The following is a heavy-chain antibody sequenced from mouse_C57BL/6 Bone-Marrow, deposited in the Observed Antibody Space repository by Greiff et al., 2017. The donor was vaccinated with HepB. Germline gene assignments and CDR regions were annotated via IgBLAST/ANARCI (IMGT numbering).Heavy chain of an antibody. J-gene: IGHJ2*01. CDR1: GYAFTNYL. D-gene: IGHD1-1*01. CDR2: INPGSGGT. V-gene: IGHV1-54*01. CDR3: ALRDYGSSDYFDY. Sequence: QVQLQQSGAELVRPGTSVKVSCKASGYAFTNYLIEWVKQRPGQGLEWIGVINPGSGGTNYNEKFKGKATLTADKSSSTAYMQLSSLTSEDSAVYICALRDYGSSDYFDYWGQGTTRTVSS.